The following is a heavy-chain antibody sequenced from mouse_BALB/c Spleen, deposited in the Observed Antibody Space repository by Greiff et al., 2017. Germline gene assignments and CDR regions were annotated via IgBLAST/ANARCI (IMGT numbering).Heavy chain of an antibody. CDR2: ISSGGSYT. V-gene: IGHV5-6*01. CDR1: GFTFSSYG. J-gene: IGHJ2*01. D-gene: IGHD2-14*01. CDR3: ARQYRYDDPSYFDY. Sequence: EVMLVESGGDLVKPGGSLKLSCAASGFTFSSYGMSWVRQTPDKRLEWVATISSGGSYTYYPDSVKGRFTISRDNAKNTLYLQMSSLKSEDTAMYYCARQYRYDDPSYFDYWGQGTTLTVSS.